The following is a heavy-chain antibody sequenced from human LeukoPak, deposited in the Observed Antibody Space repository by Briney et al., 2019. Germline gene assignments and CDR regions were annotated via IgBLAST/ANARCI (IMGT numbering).Heavy chain of an antibody. D-gene: IGHD3-22*01. CDR1: GGTFSSYA. V-gene: IGHV1-69*05. CDR3: ARDPYYYDSSGYYPTSNWFDP. Sequence: SVKVSCKASGGTFSSYAISWVRQAPGQGLEWMRGIIPIFGTANYAQKFQGRVTITTDESTSTAYMELSSLRSEDTAVYYCARDPYYYDSSGYYPTSNWFDPWGQGTLVTVSS. CDR2: IIPIFGTA. J-gene: IGHJ5*02.